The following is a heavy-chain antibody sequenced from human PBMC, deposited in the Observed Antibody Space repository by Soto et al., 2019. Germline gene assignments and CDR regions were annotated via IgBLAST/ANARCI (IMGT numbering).Heavy chain of an antibody. CDR2: IYYSGST. Sequence: PSETLSLTCTVSGGSISSYYWSWIRQPPGKGLEWIGYIYYSGSTNYNPSLKSRVTISVDTSKNQFSLKLSSVTAADTAVYYCAREVSMVATLTGHFDYWGQGTLVTVSS. V-gene: IGHV4-59*01. D-gene: IGHD5-12*01. CDR3: AREVSMVATLTGHFDY. CDR1: GGSISSYY. J-gene: IGHJ4*02.